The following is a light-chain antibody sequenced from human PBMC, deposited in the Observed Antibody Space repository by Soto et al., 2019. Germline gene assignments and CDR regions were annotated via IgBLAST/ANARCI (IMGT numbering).Light chain of an antibody. CDR2: GAS. V-gene: IGKV3-15*01. J-gene: IGKJ1*01. CDR3: QQYNNWPRT. Sequence: TKTPCALSLSPRERTTLSCRASQSVSSNLAWYQQKPGQAPRLLIYGASTRATGIPARFSGSGSGTEFTLTISSLQSEDFAVYYCQQYNNWPRTFGQGTRVDMK. CDR1: QSVSSN.